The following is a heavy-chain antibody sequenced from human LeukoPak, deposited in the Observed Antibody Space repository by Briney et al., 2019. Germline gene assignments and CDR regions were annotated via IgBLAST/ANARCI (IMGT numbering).Heavy chain of an antibody. J-gene: IGHJ6*03. D-gene: IGHD2-2*01. Sequence: PGGSLRLSCAASGFTFSSYGMSWVRQAPGKGLEWVSAISGSGGSTYYADSVKGRFTISRDNSKNTLYLQMNSLRAEDTAVYYCAKRKSDIVVVPAAALIRTYYYYYMDVWGKGTTVTISS. CDR1: GFTFSSYG. V-gene: IGHV3-23*01. CDR2: ISGSGGST. CDR3: AKRKSDIVVVPAAALIRTYYYYYMDV.